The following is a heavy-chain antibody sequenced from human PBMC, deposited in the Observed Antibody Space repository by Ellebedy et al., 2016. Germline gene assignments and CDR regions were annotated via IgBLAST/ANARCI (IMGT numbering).Heavy chain of an antibody. CDR1: GYTFSNYW. V-gene: IGHV5-51*01. Sequence: GESLKISCKGSGYTFSNYWIGWVRQMPGKGLEWMGIIYPGDSDTKYSPSFQCQVTISADKSINTAYLQWSSLKAADTAIYYCAREWIASRGGFDFWGQGTLVTVSS. J-gene: IGHJ4*02. CDR3: AREWIASRGGFDF. CDR2: IYPGDSDT. D-gene: IGHD6-6*01.